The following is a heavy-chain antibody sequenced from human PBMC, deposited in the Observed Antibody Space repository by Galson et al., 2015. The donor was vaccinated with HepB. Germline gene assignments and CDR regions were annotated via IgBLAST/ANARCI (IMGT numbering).Heavy chain of an antibody. J-gene: IGHJ4*02. Sequence: SLRLSCAASGFTFSSYAMSWVRQAPGKGLEWVSAISGSGGSTYYADSVKGRFTISRDNSKNTLYLQMNSLRAEDTAVYYCAKGKGGYSSSWYGYEGDYWGQGTLVTVSS. D-gene: IGHD6-13*01. CDR3: AKGKGGYSSSWYGYEGDY. CDR1: GFTFSSYA. V-gene: IGHV3-23*01. CDR2: ISGSGGST.